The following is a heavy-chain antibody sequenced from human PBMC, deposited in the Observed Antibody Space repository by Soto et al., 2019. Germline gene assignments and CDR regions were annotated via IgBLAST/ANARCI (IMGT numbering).Heavy chain of an antibody. V-gene: IGHV3-23*01. CDR1: GFTFSSYA. J-gene: IGHJ4*02. Sequence: GGSLILSCASSGFTFSSYAMSLVRQAPGKGLEWVSAISGSGGSTYYADSVKGRFTISRDNSKNTLYLQMNSLRAEDTAVYYCAKDGPDRFSSFDYWGQGTLVTVSS. CDR2: ISGSGGST. CDR3: AKDGPDRFSSFDY. D-gene: IGHD3-3*01.